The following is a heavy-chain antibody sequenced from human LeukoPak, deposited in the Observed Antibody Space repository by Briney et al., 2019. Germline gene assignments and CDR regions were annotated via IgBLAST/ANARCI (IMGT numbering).Heavy chain of an antibody. CDR2: INYRGST. CDR3: ARHQGMWIQRNFDY. Sequence: SETLSLTCTVSGGSISSSNYYCGWIRQPRGKGLEWIGSINYRGSTYYNPSRKSRVTVSVDTSKNQFSLKLSSVTAADTAVYYCARHQGMWIQRNFDYWGQGTLVTVSS. V-gene: IGHV4-39*01. J-gene: IGHJ4*02. CDR1: GGSISSSNYY. D-gene: IGHD5-18*01.